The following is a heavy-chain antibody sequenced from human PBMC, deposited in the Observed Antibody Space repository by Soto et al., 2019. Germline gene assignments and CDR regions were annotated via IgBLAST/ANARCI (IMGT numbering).Heavy chain of an antibody. CDR1: GGSFSGYY. V-gene: IGHV4-34*01. Sequence: SETLSLTCAVYGGSFSGYYWSWIRQPPGKGLEWIGEINHSGSTNYNPSLKSRVTISVDTSKNQFSLKLSSVTAADTAVYYCARGRYYGSGTMGPGNRNYYGMDVWGQGTTVTVSS. CDR2: INHSGST. CDR3: ARGRYYGSGTMGPGNRNYYGMDV. D-gene: IGHD3-10*01. J-gene: IGHJ6*02.